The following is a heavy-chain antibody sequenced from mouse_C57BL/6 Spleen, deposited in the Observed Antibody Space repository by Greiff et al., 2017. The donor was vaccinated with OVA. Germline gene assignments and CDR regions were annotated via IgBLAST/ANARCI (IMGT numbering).Heavy chain of an antibody. V-gene: IGHV1-26*01. J-gene: IGHJ2*01. Sequence: VQLQQSGPELVKPGASVKISCKASGYTFTDYYMNWVKQSHGKSLEWIGDINPNNGGTSYNQKFKGKATLTVDKSSSTAYMELRSLTSEDSAVYYCARESDYEYDVDFDYWGQGTTLTVSS. CDR2: INPNNGGT. CDR1: GYTFTDYY. D-gene: IGHD2-4*01. CDR3: ARESDYEYDVDFDY.